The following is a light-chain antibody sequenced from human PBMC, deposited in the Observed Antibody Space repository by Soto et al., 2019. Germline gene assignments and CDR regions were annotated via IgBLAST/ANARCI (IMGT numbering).Light chain of an antibody. CDR3: QHYGSSPPYP. CDR1: QSVSSSY. J-gene: IGKJ2*01. Sequence: EIVLTQSPGTLSLSPGERATLSCRASQSVSSSYLAWHQQKPGQAPRLLIYGASIRYTSIPDRFSGSGSGADFTLTISRLEPEDFAVYYCQHYGSSPPYPFGQGTKLEIK. CDR2: GAS. V-gene: IGKV3-20*01.